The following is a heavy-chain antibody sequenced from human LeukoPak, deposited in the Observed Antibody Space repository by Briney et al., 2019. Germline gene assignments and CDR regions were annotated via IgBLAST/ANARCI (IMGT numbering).Heavy chain of an antibody. CDR3: ARGARGPGGHYYDYVWGSYRYHYFDY. D-gene: IGHD3-16*02. Sequence: ASVKVSCKASGGTFSSYAISWVRQAPGQGLEWMGGIIPIFGTANYAQKFQGRVMITTDESTSTAYMELSSLRSEDTAVYYCARGARGPGGHYYDYVWGSYRYHYFDYWGQGTLVTVSS. CDR2: IIPIFGTA. V-gene: IGHV1-69*05. J-gene: IGHJ4*02. CDR1: GGTFSSYA.